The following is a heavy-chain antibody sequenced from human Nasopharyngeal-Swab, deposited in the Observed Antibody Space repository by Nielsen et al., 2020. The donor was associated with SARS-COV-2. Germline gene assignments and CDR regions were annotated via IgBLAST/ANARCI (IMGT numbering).Heavy chain of an antibody. CDR1: GFTSSSYA. CDR2: ISGSGGST. D-gene: IGHD3-10*01. CDR3: AKGYGSGSYPESLDV. Sequence: GSSLKISCAASGFTSSSYAISWVRQASGKGLEWVSAISGSGGSTYYADFVKGRFTISRDNSKNTQYLQMNSLRAEDTAVYYCAKGYGSGSYPESLDVWGKGTTVTVSS. V-gene: IGHV3-23*01. J-gene: IGHJ6*04.